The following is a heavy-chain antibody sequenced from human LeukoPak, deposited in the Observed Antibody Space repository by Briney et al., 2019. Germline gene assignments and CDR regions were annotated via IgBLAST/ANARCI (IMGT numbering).Heavy chain of an antibody. CDR1: GGSFSGYY. V-gene: IGHV4-34*01. D-gene: IGHD6-13*01. CDR2: INHSGST. CDR3: ARVGREGYSSSWHADY. Sequence: SETLSLTCAVYGGSFSGYYWSWNRQPPGKGLEWIGEINHSGSTNYNPSLKSRVTISVDTSKNQFSLKLSSVTAADTAVYYCARVGREGYSSSWHADYWGQGTLVTVSS. J-gene: IGHJ4*02.